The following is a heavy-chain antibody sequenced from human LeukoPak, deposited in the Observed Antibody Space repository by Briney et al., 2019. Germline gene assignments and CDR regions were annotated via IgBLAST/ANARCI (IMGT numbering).Heavy chain of an antibody. CDR1: GGSISSGGYY. Sequence: PSETLSLTCTVSGGSISSGGYYWSWIRQHPGKGLEWIGYIYYSGSTYYNPSLKSRVTISVDTSKNQFSLKLSSVTAADTAVYYCARVSSYKHIIVGWGQGTPVTVSS. CDR2: IYYSGST. J-gene: IGHJ4*02. D-gene: IGHD3-10*01. V-gene: IGHV4-31*03. CDR3: ARVSSYKHIIVG.